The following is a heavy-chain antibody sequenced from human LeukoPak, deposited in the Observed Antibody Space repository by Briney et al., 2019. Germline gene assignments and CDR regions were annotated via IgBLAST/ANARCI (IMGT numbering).Heavy chain of an antibody. V-gene: IGHV1-2*02. J-gene: IGHJ6*03. Sequence: ASVKVSCKASGGTFSSYAVSWVRLTPGQGLEWMGWINPNSGGTNYAQKFQGRVTMTRDTSISTAYMELSRLRSDDTAVYYCARAGTGYSSSWIRGESYYYMDVWGKGTTVTVSS. D-gene: IGHD6-13*01. CDR1: GGTFSSYA. CDR2: INPNSGGT. CDR3: ARAGTGYSSSWIRGESYYYMDV.